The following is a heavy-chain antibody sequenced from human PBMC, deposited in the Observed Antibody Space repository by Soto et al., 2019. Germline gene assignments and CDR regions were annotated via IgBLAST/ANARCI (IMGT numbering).Heavy chain of an antibody. D-gene: IGHD3-3*01. J-gene: IGHJ6*02. Sequence: GGSLRLSCAASGFTFSSYSMNWVRQAPGKGLEWVSYISSSSSTIYYADSVKGRFTISRGNAKNSLYLQMNSLRDEDTAVYYCARVGYYDFWSGYPRPLDYYGMDVWGQGTTVTVSS. CDR1: GFTFSSYS. V-gene: IGHV3-48*02. CDR2: ISSSSSTI. CDR3: ARVGYYDFWSGYPRPLDYYGMDV.